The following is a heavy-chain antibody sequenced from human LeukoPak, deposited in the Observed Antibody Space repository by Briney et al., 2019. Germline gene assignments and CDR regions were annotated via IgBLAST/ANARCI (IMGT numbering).Heavy chain of an antibody. CDR2: INHSGST. Sequence: KPSETLSLTCAVYGGSFSGYYWSWIRQPPGKGLDWIGEINHSGSTNYNPSLKSRVTISVDTSKNQFSLKLSSVTAADTAVYYCALAVAGTRDAFDIWGQGTMVTVSS. D-gene: IGHD6-19*01. J-gene: IGHJ3*02. CDR1: GGSFSGYY. V-gene: IGHV4-34*01. CDR3: ALAVAGTRDAFDI.